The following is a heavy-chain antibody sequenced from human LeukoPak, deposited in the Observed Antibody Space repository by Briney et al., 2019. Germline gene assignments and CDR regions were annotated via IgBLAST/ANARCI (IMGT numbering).Heavy chain of an antibody. D-gene: IGHD3-10*01. CDR1: GYTFTGYY. J-gene: IGHJ3*02. CDR3: ARSRDVLLWFGESNDAFDI. V-gene: IGHV1-2*02. Sequence: ASVKVSCEASGYTFTGYYMHWVRQAPGQGLEWMGWINPNSGGTNYAQKFQGRVTMTRDTSISTAYMELSRLRSDDTAVYYCARSRDVLLWFGESNDAFDIWGQGTMVTVSS. CDR2: INPNSGGT.